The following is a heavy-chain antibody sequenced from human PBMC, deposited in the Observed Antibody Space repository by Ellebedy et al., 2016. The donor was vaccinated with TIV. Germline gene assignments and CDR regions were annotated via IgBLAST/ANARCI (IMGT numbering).Heavy chain of an antibody. CDR2: IKQDGSEK. CDR1: GFFLRNYW. CDR3: ARVYGHDYVEGSYRGFRFDP. D-gene: IGHD3-16*02. J-gene: IGHJ5*02. V-gene: IGHV3-7*01. Sequence: GGSLRLSXAAPGFFLRNYWMTWVRQAPGKGLEWVANIKQDGSEKYYLDSVKGRFTISRDNAKNSVHLQMNSLRDEDTAVYYCARVYGHDYVEGSYRGFRFDPWGQGTLVTVSS.